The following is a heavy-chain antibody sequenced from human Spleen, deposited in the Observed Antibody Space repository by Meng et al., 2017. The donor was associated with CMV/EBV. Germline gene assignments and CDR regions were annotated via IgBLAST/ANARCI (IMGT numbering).Heavy chain of an antibody. J-gene: IGHJ4*02. CDR1: GYTFTSYY. CDR3: VLEEGFDN. Sequence: SVKVSCKASGYTFTSYYMHWVRQAPGQGLEWMGGFIPVLEVTYYAQRFQGRVTISADKSTSTAYMELSSLRSEDTAVYFCVLEEGFDNWGQGTQVTVSS. CDR2: FIPVLEVT. V-gene: IGHV1-69*10.